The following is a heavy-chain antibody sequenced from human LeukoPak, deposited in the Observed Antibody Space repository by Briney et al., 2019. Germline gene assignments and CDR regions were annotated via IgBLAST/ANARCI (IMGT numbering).Heavy chain of an antibody. CDR1: GFTFSSYA. J-gene: IGHJ3*02. Sequence: PGGSLRLSCAASGFTFSSYAMHWVRQAPGKGLEWVSYISSSSSTIYYADSVKGRFTISRDNAKNSLYLQMNSLRAEDTAVYYCARDRHRRYCSSTSCPGGAFDIWGQGTMVTVSS. CDR2: ISSSSSTI. CDR3: ARDRHRRYCSSTSCPGGAFDI. V-gene: IGHV3-48*01. D-gene: IGHD2-2*01.